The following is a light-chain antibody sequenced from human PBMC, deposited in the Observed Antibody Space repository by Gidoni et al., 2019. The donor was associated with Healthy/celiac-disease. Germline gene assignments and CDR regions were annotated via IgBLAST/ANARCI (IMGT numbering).Light chain of an antibody. CDR1: QSISSW. CDR2: KAS. CDR3: QQYNSYSQX. V-gene: IGKV1-5*03. J-gene: IGKJ4*01. Sequence: DIQMTQSPSPLSASVGDRVPITCRASQSISSWLAWYQQKPGKAPKLLIYKASSLESGVPSRFSGSGSGTEFTLTISSLQPDDFATYYCQQYNSYSQXFXGGTKVEIK.